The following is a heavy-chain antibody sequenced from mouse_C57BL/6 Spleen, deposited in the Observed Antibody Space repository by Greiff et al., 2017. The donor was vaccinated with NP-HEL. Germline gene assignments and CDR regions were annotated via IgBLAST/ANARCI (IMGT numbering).Heavy chain of an antibody. Sequence: QVQLQQSGPELVKPGASVKISCKASGYAFSSSWMNWVKQRPGKGLEWIGRIYPGDGDTNYNGKFKGKATRTADKSSSTAYMQLSSLTSEDSAVYFCARDYGSSYDWYFDVWGTGTTVTVSS. V-gene: IGHV1-82*01. J-gene: IGHJ1*03. CDR1: GYAFSSSW. CDR3: ARDYGSSYDWYFDV. CDR2: IYPGDGDT. D-gene: IGHD1-1*01.